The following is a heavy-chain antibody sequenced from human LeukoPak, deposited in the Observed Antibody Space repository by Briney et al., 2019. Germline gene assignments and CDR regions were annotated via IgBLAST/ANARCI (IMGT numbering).Heavy chain of an antibody. CDR3: ATEPIITMIEEYYFDY. V-gene: IGHV4-31*03. J-gene: IGHJ4*02. D-gene: IGHD3-22*01. CDR2: IYYSGST. Sequence: PSETLSLTCTVSGDSISSGDYYWSWIRQHPGKGLEWIRFIYYSGSTYYNPSLKSRLTISVDTSKNQFSLKLSSVTAADTAVYYCATEPIITMIEEYYFDYWGQGTLVTVSS. CDR1: GDSISSGDYY.